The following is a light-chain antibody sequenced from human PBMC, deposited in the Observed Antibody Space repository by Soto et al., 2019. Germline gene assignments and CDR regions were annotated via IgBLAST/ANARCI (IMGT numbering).Light chain of an antibody. V-gene: IGKV3D-20*02. CDR2: GAS. CDR1: QSVGSIY. Sequence: DIVLTQSPGTLSLSPGERATLSCRASQSVGSIYLAWYQQKPGQAPRLLIHGASNRASGIPDRFSGSGSGTEFTLTISSLEPEDFAVYYCQQRSNWPLSFGQGTRLEIK. J-gene: IGKJ5*01. CDR3: QQRSNWPLS.